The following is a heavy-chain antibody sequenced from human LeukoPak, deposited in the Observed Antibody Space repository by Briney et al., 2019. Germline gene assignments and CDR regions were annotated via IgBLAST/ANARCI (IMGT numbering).Heavy chain of an antibody. CDR1: GFTFSIYA. D-gene: IGHD3-22*01. CDR3: AKKGYYDGSGYYMYYFDH. Sequence: GGSLRLSCAASGFTFSIYAMSWVRQAPGKGLEWVSAISGSGGTAYYAHSVKGRFTSSRDNSKNTLYLQMNSRRAEDTAVYYCAKKGYYDGSGYYMYYFDHWGQGTLVTVSS. CDR2: ISGSGGTA. J-gene: IGHJ4*02. V-gene: IGHV3-23*01.